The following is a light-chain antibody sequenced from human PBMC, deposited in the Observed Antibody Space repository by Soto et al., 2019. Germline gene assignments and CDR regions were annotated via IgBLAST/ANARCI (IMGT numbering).Light chain of an antibody. Sequence: AIQMTQSPSSLSASVGDRATITCRSSQDIRNDVVWFQQNPGKAPKLLIYAASTLQNGVPFRFSGSASGREFSLTISSLQSEDFATYYCLQDYNCPRTFGQGTKVE. V-gene: IGKV1-6*01. J-gene: IGKJ1*01. CDR2: AAS. CDR3: LQDYNCPRT. CDR1: QDIRND.